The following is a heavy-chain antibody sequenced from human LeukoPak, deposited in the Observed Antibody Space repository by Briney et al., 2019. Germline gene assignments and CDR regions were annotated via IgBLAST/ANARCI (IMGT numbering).Heavy chain of an antibody. CDR2: ISYAGSNK. Sequence: GGSLRLSCAASGFTFSSYAMHWVRQAPGKGLEWVAVISYAGSNKYYADSVKGRFTISRDNSKNTLYLQMNSMRAEDTAVYYCARDHRYCSGGSCYSYYYYGMDVWGQGTTVTVSS. CDR3: ARDHRYCSGGSCYSYYYYGMDV. D-gene: IGHD2-15*01. J-gene: IGHJ6*02. CDR1: GFTFSSYA. V-gene: IGHV3-30-3*01.